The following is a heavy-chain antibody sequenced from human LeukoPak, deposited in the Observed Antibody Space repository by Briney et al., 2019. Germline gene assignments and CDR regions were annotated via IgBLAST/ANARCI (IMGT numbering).Heavy chain of an antibody. Sequence: SETLSLTCTVSGGSISNYYWSWIRQPPGKGLEWIRYVYYSGSTNYNPSLNSRVTISVDTSKNQFSLKLTSVTAADTAVYYCARARITGTTFRFDPWGQGTLVTVSS. CDR1: GGSISNYY. D-gene: IGHD1-7*01. CDR2: VYYSGST. CDR3: ARARITGTTFRFDP. V-gene: IGHV4-59*01. J-gene: IGHJ5*02.